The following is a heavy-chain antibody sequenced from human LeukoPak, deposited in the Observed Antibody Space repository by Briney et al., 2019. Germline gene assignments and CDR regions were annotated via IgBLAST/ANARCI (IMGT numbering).Heavy chain of an antibody. CDR1: GFTFSSYE. CDR3: AREADTALVKYFDY. D-gene: IGHD5-18*01. CDR2: ISSSGSTI. J-gene: IGHJ4*02. V-gene: IGHV3-48*03. Sequence: GGSLRLSCAASGFTFSSYEMNWVRQAPGKGLEWVSYISSSGSTIYYADSVKGRFTISRGNAKNSLCLQMHSLRAEDTAVYYCAREADTALVKYFDYWGQGTLVTVSS.